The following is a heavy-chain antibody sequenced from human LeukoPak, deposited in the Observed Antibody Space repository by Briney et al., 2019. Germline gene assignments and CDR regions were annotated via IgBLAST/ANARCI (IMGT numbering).Heavy chain of an antibody. CDR3: ARDDGYGDYVVGAFNL. J-gene: IGHJ3*01. V-gene: IGHV1-46*01. Sequence: ASVTVSCKAPGYTFTSSYMHWVRQAPGQGFERLGVINPSGGSTTYAQKFQGRVTMTGDTSTSTVYMELSSLRSEDTAVYYCARDDGYGDYVVGAFNLWGQGTRVTVSS. D-gene: IGHD4-17*01. CDR1: GYTFTSSY. CDR2: INPSGGST.